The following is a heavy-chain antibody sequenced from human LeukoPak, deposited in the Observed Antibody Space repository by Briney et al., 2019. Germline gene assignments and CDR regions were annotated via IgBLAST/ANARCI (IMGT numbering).Heavy chain of an antibody. CDR1: GGSITGSY. CDR2: IYYSGST. D-gene: IGHD3-3*01. CDR3: ARGVPEYYDFWSGYFYYFDY. J-gene: IGHJ4*02. V-gene: IGHV4-59*01. Sequence: PSETLSLTCSVSGGSITGSYWSWLRQPPGKGLEYIGYIYYSGSTNYNPSLKSRVTISVDTSKNQFSLKLTSVTAADTAVYYCARGVPEYYDFWSGYFYYFDYWGQGTLVTVSS.